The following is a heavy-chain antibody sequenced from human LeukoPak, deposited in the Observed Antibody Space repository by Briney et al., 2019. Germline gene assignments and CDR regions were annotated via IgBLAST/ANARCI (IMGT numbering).Heavy chain of an antibody. CDR3: AKDGYSSGWYNPVGY. D-gene: IGHD6-19*01. J-gene: IGHJ4*02. V-gene: IGHV3-30*18. Sequence: GGSLRLSCAASGFTFSTYGMHWVRQAPGKGLEWVAVISYDGSNKYYVDSVKGRFTISRDNSKNTLYLQMNSLSAEDTAVYYCAKDGYSSGWYNPVGYWGQGTLVTVSS. CDR2: ISYDGSNK. CDR1: GFTFSTYG.